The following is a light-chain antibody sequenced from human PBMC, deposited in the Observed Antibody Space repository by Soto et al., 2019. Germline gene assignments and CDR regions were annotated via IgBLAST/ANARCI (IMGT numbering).Light chain of an antibody. V-gene: IGKV1-5*01. CDR2: DAS. J-gene: IGKJ1*01. CDR3: QQYNSSPCT. Sequence: DIQMTQSPSTLSASVGDRVTITCRASQSLSSWLAWYQQKPGKAPKLLIYDASSLESGVPSRFSGSGSGTEFTLTISSLQPDDFATYYCQQYNSSPCTFGQGTKGDIK. CDR1: QSLSSW.